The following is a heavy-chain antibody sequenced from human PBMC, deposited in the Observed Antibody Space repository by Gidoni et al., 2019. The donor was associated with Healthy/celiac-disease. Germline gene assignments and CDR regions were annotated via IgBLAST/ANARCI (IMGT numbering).Heavy chain of an antibody. CDR3: AKDLPVEMATMLIDY. J-gene: IGHJ4*02. D-gene: IGHD5-12*01. Sequence: EVHLLASGGGLVQPGGSLGLSCATPGFTLRSYSMSWVRQAPGKGLEWVSAISGSGGSTYYADSVKGRFTISRDNSKNTLYLQMNSLRAEDTAVYYCAKDLPVEMATMLIDYWGQGTLVTVSS. CDR1: GFTLRSYS. CDR2: ISGSGGST. V-gene: IGHV3-23*01.